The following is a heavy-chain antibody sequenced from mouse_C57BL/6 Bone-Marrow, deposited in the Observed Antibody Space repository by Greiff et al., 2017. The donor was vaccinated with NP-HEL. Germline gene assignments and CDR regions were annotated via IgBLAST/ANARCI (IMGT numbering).Heavy chain of an antibody. Sequence: QVQLKESGPGLVQPSQSLSITCTVSGFSLTSYGVHWVRQSPGKGLEWLGVIWSGGSTDYNAAFISRLSISKDNSKSQVFFKMNSLQADDTAIYYCARNSYYYGSSVYAMDYWGQGTSVTVSS. J-gene: IGHJ4*01. CDR2: IWSGGST. V-gene: IGHV2-2*01. D-gene: IGHD1-1*01. CDR1: GFSLTSYG. CDR3: ARNSYYYGSSVYAMDY.